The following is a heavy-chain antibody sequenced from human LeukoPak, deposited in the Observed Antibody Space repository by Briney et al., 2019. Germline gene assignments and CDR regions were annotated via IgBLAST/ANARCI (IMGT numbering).Heavy chain of an antibody. CDR1: GGSISSYY. V-gene: IGHV4-59*12. Sequence: MPSETLSLTCTVSGGSISSYYWSWIRQPPGKGLEWIGYIYHSGSTYYNPSLKSRVTISVDRSKNQFSLKLSSVTAADTAVYYCARAGAVPWYYWFDPWGQGTLVTVSS. CDR3: ARAGAVPWYYWFDP. D-gene: IGHD3-16*01. J-gene: IGHJ5*02. CDR2: IYHSGST.